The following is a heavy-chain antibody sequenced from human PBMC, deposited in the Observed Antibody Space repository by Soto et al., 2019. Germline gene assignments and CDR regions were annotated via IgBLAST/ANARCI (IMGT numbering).Heavy chain of an antibody. CDR1: GFTFSDYY. CDR2: ISGGGSNI. D-gene: IGHD6-13*01. V-gene: IGHV3-11*01. J-gene: IGHJ4*02. CDR3: AGRSSSRNFDY. Sequence: QVQLVESGGGLVKPGGSLRLSCAASGFTFSDYYMSWIRQAPGKGLEWVSYISGGGSNIYYPDSVKGRFSISRDNAKNSLYLQMNSLRAEDTAVYYCAGRSSSRNFDYWGQGTLVTVAS.